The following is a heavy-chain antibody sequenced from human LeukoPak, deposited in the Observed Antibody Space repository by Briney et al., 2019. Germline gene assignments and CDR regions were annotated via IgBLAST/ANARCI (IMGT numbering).Heavy chain of an antibody. CDR1: GFTFSSYW. V-gene: IGHV3-23*01. CDR2: ISGGGGRT. Sequence: PGGSLRLSCAASGFTFSSYWMNWVRQAAGKGLEWVSGISGGGGRTYYADSVKGRFTISRDNSKSTLYLQMNSLRAEDTAVYYCAKDQGYSSSWPDYWGQGTLVTVSS. CDR3: AKDQGYSSSWPDY. D-gene: IGHD6-13*01. J-gene: IGHJ4*02.